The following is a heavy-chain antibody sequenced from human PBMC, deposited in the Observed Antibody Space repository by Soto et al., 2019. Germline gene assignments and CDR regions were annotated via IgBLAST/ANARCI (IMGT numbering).Heavy chain of an antibody. CDR3: ARRITIFGVDDAFDI. Sequence: GESLKISCKGSGYSFTSYWIGWVRQMPGKGLEWMGIIYPGDSDTRYSPSFQGQVTISADKSISTAYLQWSSLKASDTAMYYCARRITIFGVDDAFDIWGQGTMVTVSS. CDR1: GYSFTSYW. V-gene: IGHV5-51*01. CDR2: IYPGDSDT. D-gene: IGHD3-3*01. J-gene: IGHJ3*02.